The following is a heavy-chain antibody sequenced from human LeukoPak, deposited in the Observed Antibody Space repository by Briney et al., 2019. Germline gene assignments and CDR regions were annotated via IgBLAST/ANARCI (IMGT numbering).Heavy chain of an antibody. CDR1: GGSISSYY. J-gene: IGHJ4*02. CDR2: ISPSGIT. CDR3: ARWGAAAGPGDY. Sequence: SETLSLTCTVSGGSISSYYWSWIRQHAGEGLEWIGRISPSGITNYNPSLKSRVTISVDTSKNQFSLKLSSVTAADTAVYYCARWGAAAGPGDYWGQGTLVTVSS. V-gene: IGHV4-4*07. D-gene: IGHD6-13*01.